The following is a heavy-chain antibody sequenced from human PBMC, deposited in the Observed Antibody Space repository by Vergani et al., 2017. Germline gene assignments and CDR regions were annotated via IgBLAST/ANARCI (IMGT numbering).Heavy chain of an antibody. J-gene: IGHJ6*02. CDR2: IYHSGST. V-gene: IGHV4-4*02. CDR3: ARGGHYDILTGYFQVGDYYYYYGMDV. Sequence: QVQLQESGPGLVKPSGTLSLTCAVSGGSISSSNWWSWVRQPPGKGLEWIGEIYHSGSTNYNPSLKSRVTISVDTSKNQFSLKLSSVTAADTAVYYCARGGHYDILTGYFQVGDYYYYYGMDVWGQGTTVTVSS. D-gene: IGHD3-9*01. CDR1: GGSISSSNW.